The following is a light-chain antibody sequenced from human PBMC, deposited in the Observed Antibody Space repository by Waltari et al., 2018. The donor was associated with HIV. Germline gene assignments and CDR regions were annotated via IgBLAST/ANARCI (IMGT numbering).Light chain of an antibody. CDR1: SRDVGSYNL. Sequence: QSALTQPASVSGSPGQSITISCTGHSRDVGSYNLVSWYQQHPGKAPKLMMYEGSKRPSGVSNRFSGSKSGNTASLTISGLQAEDEADYYCCSYAGSSTFGVFGGGTKLTVL. V-gene: IGLV2-23*03. CDR3: CSYAGSSTFGV. CDR2: EGS. J-gene: IGLJ2*01.